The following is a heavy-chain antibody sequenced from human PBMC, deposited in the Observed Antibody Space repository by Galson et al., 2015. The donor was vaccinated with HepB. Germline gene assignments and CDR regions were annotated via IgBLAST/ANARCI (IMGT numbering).Heavy chain of an antibody. CDR3: AKSEWELLGRGYFDY. CDR1: GFTFSSYG. D-gene: IGHD1-26*01. Sequence: SLRLSCAASGFTFSSYGMHWVRQAPGKGLEWVAVISYDGSNKYYADSVKGRFTISRDNSKNTLYLQTNSLRAEDTAVYYCAKSEWELLGRGYFDYWGQGTLVTVSS. CDR2: ISYDGSNK. J-gene: IGHJ4*02. V-gene: IGHV3-30*18.